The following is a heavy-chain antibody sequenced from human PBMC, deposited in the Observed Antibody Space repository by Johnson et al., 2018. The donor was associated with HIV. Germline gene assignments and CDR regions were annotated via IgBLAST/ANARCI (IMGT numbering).Heavy chain of an antibody. V-gene: IGHV3-7*03. CDR2: IKQDGSET. Sequence: MQLVESGGGVVQPGRSLRLSCAASGFTFSTYGMHWVRQAPGKGLEWVANIKQDGSETYYVDSVKGRFTISRDNAKNSLNLQMNSLRAEDTAVYYCASAGRNFWSGYDAFDIWGQGTMVTVSS. J-gene: IGHJ3*02. CDR1: GFTFSTYG. D-gene: IGHD3-3*01. CDR3: ASAGRNFWSGYDAFDI.